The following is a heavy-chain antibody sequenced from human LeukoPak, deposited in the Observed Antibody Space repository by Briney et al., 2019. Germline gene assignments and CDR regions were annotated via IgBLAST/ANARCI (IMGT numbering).Heavy chain of an antibody. V-gene: IGHV4-61*02. CDR1: GGSISSGSYY. CDR2: IYTRGGT. CDR3: ARTSGRWFDP. Sequence: SQTLSLTCTVSGGSISSGSYYWSWIRQPAGNGLEWIGRIYTRGGTNYNPSLERRVTVTVDRSKTQFSLELRSLTAADTAVYYCARTSGRWFDPWGQGTLVTVSS. J-gene: IGHJ5*02. D-gene: IGHD1-1*01.